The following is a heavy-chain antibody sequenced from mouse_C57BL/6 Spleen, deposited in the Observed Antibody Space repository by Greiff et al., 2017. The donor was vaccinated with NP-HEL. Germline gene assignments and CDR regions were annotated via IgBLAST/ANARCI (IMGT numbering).Heavy chain of an antibody. CDR1: GYTFTGYW. Sequence: QVQLQQSGAELMKPGASVKLSCKATGYTFTGYWIEWVKQRPGHGLEWIGEILPGSGSTNYNEKFKGKATFTADTSSNTAYMQLSSLTTEDSAIYYCAREEAIYYGYDGGNWYFDVWGTGTTVTVSS. D-gene: IGHD2-2*01. V-gene: IGHV1-9*01. CDR2: ILPGSGST. CDR3: AREEAIYYGYDGGNWYFDV. J-gene: IGHJ1*03.